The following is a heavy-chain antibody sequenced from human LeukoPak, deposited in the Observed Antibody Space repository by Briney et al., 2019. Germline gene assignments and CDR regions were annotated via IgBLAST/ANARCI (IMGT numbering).Heavy chain of an antibody. D-gene: IGHD6-13*01. Sequence: SETLSLTCTVSGDSLSLYYWSWIRQPPGKGLEWIGNIECSGTTNYNPSLKSRVTQSVDTSKNLLSLKLSSVTAADTAMYYCAGCRIGAVHTWVDYWGPGILVTVSS. CDR3: AGCRIGAVHTWVDY. J-gene: IGHJ4*02. CDR1: GDSLSLYY. CDR2: IECSGTT. V-gene: IGHV4-4*09.